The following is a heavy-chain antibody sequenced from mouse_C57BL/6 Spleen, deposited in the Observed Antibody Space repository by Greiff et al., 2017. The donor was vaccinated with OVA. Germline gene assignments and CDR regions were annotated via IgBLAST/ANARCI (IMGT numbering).Heavy chain of an antibody. Sequence: DVKLVESGPGLAKPSQTLSLTCSVTGYSITSDYWNWIRKFPGNKLEYMGYISYSGSTYYNPSLKSRISITRDTSKNQYYLQLNSVTTEDTATYYCARSYYYIAGYFDYWGQGTTLTVSS. CDR1: GYSITSDY. D-gene: IGHD2-12*01. CDR3: ARSYYYIAGYFDY. V-gene: IGHV3-8*01. CDR2: ISYSGST. J-gene: IGHJ2*01.